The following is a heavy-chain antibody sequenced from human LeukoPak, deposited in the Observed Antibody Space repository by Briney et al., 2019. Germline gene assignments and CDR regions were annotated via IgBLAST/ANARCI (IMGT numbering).Heavy chain of an antibody. CDR1: GGSISSGDYY. J-gene: IGHJ6*03. D-gene: IGHD1-14*01. Sequence: PSETLSLTCTVSGGSISSGDYYWSWIRQPPGKGLEWIGYIYYSGSTYYNPSLKSRVTISVDTSKNQFSLKLSSVTAADTAVYYCARPQGTLPGYYYYMDVWGKGTTVTVSS. CDR3: ARPQGTLPGYYYYMDV. V-gene: IGHV4-30-4*08. CDR2: IYYSGST.